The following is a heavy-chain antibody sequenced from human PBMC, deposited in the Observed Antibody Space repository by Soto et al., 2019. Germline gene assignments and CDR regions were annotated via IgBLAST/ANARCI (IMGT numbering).Heavy chain of an antibody. Sequence: GASVKVSCKASGGTFSSYAISWVRQAPGQGLEWMGGIILIFGTANYAQKFQGRVTITADESTSTAYMELSSLRSEDTAVYYCARVSDIVVVPASQAGFDPWGQGTLVTVSS. J-gene: IGHJ5*02. D-gene: IGHD2-2*01. V-gene: IGHV1-69*13. CDR2: IILIFGTA. CDR3: ARVSDIVVVPASQAGFDP. CDR1: GGTFSSYA.